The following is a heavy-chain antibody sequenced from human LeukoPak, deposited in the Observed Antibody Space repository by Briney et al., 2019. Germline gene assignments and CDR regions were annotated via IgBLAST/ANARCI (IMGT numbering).Heavy chain of an antibody. CDR1: GFTFSDHY. CDR2: TRNKAHSFTT. D-gene: IGHD6-19*01. J-gene: IGHJ4*02. CDR3: ARIAVTGGGYFDY. V-gene: IGHV3-72*01. Sequence: GRSQRLPCAASGFTFSDHYVDWVRQAPGEGLEWVGRTRNKAHSFTTEYAASVKGRFTISRDDSKNSLYLQMNSLKTEDTAVYYCARIAVTGGGYFDYWGQGTLVTVSS.